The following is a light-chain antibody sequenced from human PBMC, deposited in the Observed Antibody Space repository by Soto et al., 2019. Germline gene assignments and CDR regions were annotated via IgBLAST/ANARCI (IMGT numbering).Light chain of an antibody. Sequence: TDITRSADPRFVSPAEGATPSCRASQSLNPHFAWYQQELGQAPRVPIYGASTRATGIPARFSGRGSGTEFTLTISGLQSEDSGVYFCHEYNTWPWTFGQGSKV. J-gene: IGKJ1*01. CDR3: HEYNTWPWT. V-gene: IGKV3-15*01. CDR2: GAS. CDR1: QSLNPH.